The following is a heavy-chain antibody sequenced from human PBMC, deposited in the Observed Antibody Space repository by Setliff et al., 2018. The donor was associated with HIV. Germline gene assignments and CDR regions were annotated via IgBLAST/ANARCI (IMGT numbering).Heavy chain of an antibody. CDR2: IFPADSDT. V-gene: IGHV5-51*01. D-gene: IGHD3-22*01. CDR1: GYSFGDYW. J-gene: IGHJ3*01. CDR3: ARHRVDTSMLVVKDPGAFDL. Sequence: GESLKISCRGFGYSFGDYWIGWVRQKPGKGLEWMGIIFPADSDTRVNPSFQGQVTISADKSTYAAFLQWTSLKASDTGIYYCARHRVDTSMLVVKDPGAFDLWGRGTMVTVSS.